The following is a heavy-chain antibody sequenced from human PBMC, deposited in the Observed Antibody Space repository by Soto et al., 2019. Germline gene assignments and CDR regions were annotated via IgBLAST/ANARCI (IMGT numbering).Heavy chain of an antibody. CDR3: ARTDCSSTSCYNYYYYGMDV. V-gene: IGHV1-3*01. CDR2: INPGNGDT. Sequence: QVQLVQSGTEVKKPGASVKVSCKTSGHSFTKYGLHWVRQAPGQRLEWMGWINPGNGDTKYSQKFQGRVTITRDTPAATAYMELSSLRSEDSAVFYCARTDCSSTSCYNYYYYGMDVWGQGTTVTVSS. D-gene: IGHD2-2*01. J-gene: IGHJ6*02. CDR1: GHSFTKYG.